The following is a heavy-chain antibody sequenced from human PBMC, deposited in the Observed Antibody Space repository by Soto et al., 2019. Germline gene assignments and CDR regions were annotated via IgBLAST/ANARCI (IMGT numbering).Heavy chain of an antibody. J-gene: IGHJ4*02. CDR3: ARRYGSAIDY. CDR2: IYFRGST. D-gene: IGHD1-26*01. Sequence: PSETLSLTCTVSGGSISSSSYYWGWIRQPPERGLEWIGSIYFRGSTYYNPSLKSRVTISVDTSKNQFSLKLSSVTAADTAVYYCARRYGSAIDYWGQGTLVTVSS. V-gene: IGHV4-39*01. CDR1: GGSISSSSYY.